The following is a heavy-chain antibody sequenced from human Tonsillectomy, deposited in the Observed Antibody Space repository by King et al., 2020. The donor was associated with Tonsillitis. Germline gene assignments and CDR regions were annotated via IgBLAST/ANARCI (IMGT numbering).Heavy chain of an antibody. Sequence: VQLQQWGAGLLKPSETLSLTCAVYGGSFSGYYWSWIRQPPGKGLEWIGEINHSGSTNYNPSLKSRVTISVVTSKNQFSLKLSSVTAADTAVYYCARVVAARIHAFDIWGQGTMVTVSS. CDR2: INHSGST. V-gene: IGHV4-34*01. J-gene: IGHJ3*02. D-gene: IGHD6-6*01. CDR3: ARVVAARIHAFDI. CDR1: GGSFSGYY.